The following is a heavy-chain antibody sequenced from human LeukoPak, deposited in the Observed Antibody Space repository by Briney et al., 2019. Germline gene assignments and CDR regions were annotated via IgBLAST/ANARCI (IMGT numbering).Heavy chain of an antibody. CDR2: VRGSGANA. J-gene: IGHJ6*03. CDR1: GFIFRNFA. D-gene: IGHD3-16*01. Sequence: GGSLRLSCAASGFIFRNFAMSWVRQAPGKGLEWVSSVRGSGANAIYADSVKGRFTISRDNSENSLYLQMNSLGAEDTAVYYCAKGGLRTSPLYYMDVWGKGTTVTVSS. V-gene: IGHV3-23*01. CDR3: AKGGLRTSPLYYMDV.